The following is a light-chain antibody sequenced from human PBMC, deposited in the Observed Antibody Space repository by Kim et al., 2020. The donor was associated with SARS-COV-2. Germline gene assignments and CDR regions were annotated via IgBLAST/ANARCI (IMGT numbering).Light chain of an antibody. J-gene: IGLJ3*02. CDR1: NIGGKS. Sequence: PGKTARITCGGNNIGGKSVHWYQQKPGQAPVLVIYYDSDRTSGIPGRFSGSNSGNTATLTISRVEAGDETDYYCQVWDSISDHPGVFGGGTKLTVL. V-gene: IGLV3-21*04. CDR2: YDS. CDR3: QVWDSISDHPGV.